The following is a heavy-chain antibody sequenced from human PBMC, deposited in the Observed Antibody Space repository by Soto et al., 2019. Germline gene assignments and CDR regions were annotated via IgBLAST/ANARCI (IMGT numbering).Heavy chain of an antibody. V-gene: IGHV4-39*01. Sequence: SETLSLTCTVSGASISGSSYYWGWIRQPPRTRLEWIGAIYYTGSTHYSPSLKSRVTVSVDTSENQFSLKLSSVTAADTAVYYCATTPYDFWSGYYPRYFDYWGLGTLVTVSS. J-gene: IGHJ4*02. CDR1: GASISGSSYY. D-gene: IGHD3-3*01. CDR2: IYYTGST. CDR3: ATTPYDFWSGYYPRYFDY.